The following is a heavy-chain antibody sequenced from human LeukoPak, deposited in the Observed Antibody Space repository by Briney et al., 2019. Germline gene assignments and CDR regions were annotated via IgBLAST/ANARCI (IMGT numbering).Heavy chain of an antibody. CDR3: ARVGGTYYTSDY. Sequence: SETLSLTCTVSGGSISSGGYYWSWIRQHPGKGLERIGYIYYSGSTYYNPSLKSRVTISVDTSKNQFSLKLSSVTAADTAVYYCARVGGTYYTSDYWGQGTLVTVSS. J-gene: IGHJ4*02. V-gene: IGHV4-31*03. CDR2: IYYSGST. D-gene: IGHD1-26*01. CDR1: GGSISSGGYY.